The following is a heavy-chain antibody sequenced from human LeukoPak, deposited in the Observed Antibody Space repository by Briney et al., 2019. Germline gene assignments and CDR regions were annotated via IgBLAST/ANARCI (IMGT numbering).Heavy chain of an antibody. Sequence: PSETLSLTCAVYGGSFSGSYWSWIRQPPGKGLEWIGEINHSGSTNYNPSLKSRVTISVDTSKNQFSLKLSSVTAADTAVYYCARVNYHGLYDYVWGSYRFFDYWGQGTLVTVSS. J-gene: IGHJ4*02. V-gene: IGHV4-34*01. CDR2: INHSGST. CDR3: ARVNYHGLYDYVWGSYRFFDY. D-gene: IGHD3-16*02. CDR1: GGSFSGSY.